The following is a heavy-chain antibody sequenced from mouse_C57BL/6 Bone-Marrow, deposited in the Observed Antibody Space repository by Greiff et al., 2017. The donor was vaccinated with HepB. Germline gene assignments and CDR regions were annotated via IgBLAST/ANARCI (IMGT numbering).Heavy chain of an antibody. CDR3: AFYYDYDGYYFDY. D-gene: IGHD2-4*01. V-gene: IGHV1-72*01. J-gene: IGHJ2*01. Sequence: QQSCKASGYTFTSYWMHWVKQRPGRGLEWIGRIDPNSGGTKYNEKFKSKATLTVDKPSSTAYMQLSSLTSEDSAVYYCAFYYDYDGYYFDYWGQGTTLTVSS. CDR1: GYTFTSYW. CDR2: IDPNSGGT.